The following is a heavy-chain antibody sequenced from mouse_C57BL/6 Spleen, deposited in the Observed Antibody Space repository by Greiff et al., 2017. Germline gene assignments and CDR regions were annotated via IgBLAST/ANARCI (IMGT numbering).Heavy chain of an antibody. CDR2: IWGDGST. CDR3: AKQGEPHYFDY. CDR1: GFSLTSYG. J-gene: IGHJ2*01. V-gene: IGHV2-3*01. Sequence: VKLVESGPGLVAPSQSLSITCTVSGFSLTSYGVSWVRQPPGKGLEWLGVIWGDGSTNYHSALISRLIISKDNSKRQVVLKLNSLQTDDTATYYCAKQGEPHYFDYWGKGTTLTVSS.